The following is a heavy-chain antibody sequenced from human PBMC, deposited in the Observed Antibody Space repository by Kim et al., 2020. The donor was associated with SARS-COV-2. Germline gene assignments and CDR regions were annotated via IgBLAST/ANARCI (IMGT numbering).Heavy chain of an antibody. D-gene: IGHD3-3*01. V-gene: IGHV3-7*03. J-gene: IGHJ4*02. Sequence: GSWKGSVDSVKDRVTFSRDNAKNSLYLQINSLRAEDTAIYYCAAWSGDANYWGQGTLVTVSS. CDR2: GSWK. CDR3: AAWSGDANY.